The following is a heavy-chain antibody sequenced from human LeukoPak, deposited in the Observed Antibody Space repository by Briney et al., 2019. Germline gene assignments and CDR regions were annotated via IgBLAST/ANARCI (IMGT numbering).Heavy chain of an antibody. Sequence: SETLSLTCAVSGASISSSNWWSWVRQPPGKGLEWIGEMYHSGISNYNPSLKSRVTISVDKSKNQFSLKLNSMTAADTAVYYCAVSTGWYKIDYWGQGTLVTVSS. V-gene: IGHV4-4*02. D-gene: IGHD6-19*01. CDR3: AVSTGWYKIDY. J-gene: IGHJ4*02. CDR2: MYHSGIS. CDR1: GASISSSNW.